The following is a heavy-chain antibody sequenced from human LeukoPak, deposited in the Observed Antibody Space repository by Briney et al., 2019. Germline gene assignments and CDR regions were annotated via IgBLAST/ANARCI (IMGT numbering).Heavy chain of an antibody. CDR2: FDPEDGET. Sequence: ASVKVSCKVSGYTLTELSMHWVRQAPGKGLEWMGGFDPEDGETIYAQKFQGRVTMTRNTSISTAYMELSSLRSEDTAVYYCARGQYFDFWGQGALVTVSS. J-gene: IGHJ4*02. CDR3: ARGQYFDF. V-gene: IGHV1-24*01. CDR1: GYTLTELS.